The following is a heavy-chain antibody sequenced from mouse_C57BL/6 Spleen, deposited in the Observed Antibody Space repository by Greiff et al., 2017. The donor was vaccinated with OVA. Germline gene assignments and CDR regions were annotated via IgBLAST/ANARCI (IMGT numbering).Heavy chain of an antibody. CDR3: ARDPLLWGGAMDY. CDR2: ISYDGSN. J-gene: IGHJ4*01. D-gene: IGHD2-10*01. V-gene: IGHV3-6*01. CDR1: GYSITSGYY. Sequence: ESGPGLVKPSQSLSLTCSVTGYSITSGYYWNWIRQFPGNKLEWMGYISYDGSNNYNPSLKNRISITRDTSKNQFFLKLNSVTTEDTATYYCARDPLLWGGAMDYWGQGTSVTVSS.